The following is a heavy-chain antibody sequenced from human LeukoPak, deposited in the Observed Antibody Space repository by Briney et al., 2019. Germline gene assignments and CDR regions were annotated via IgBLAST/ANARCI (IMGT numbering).Heavy chain of an antibody. CDR2: ISGSGGST. J-gene: IGHJ4*02. V-gene: IGHV3-23*01. CDR1: GFTFSSYA. Sequence: GGSLRLSCAASGFTFSSYAMSWVRQAPGKGLEWASAISGSGGSTYYADSVKGRFAISRDNSKNTLYLQMNSLRAEDTAVYYCAKDQLIRYTPTFGQWLVRLPSYFDYWGQGTLVTVSS. CDR3: AKDQLIRYTPTFGQWLVRLPSYFDY. D-gene: IGHD6-19*01.